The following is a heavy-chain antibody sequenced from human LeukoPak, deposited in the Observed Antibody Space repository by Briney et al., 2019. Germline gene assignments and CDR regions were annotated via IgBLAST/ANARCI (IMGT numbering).Heavy chain of an antibody. CDR2: IYYSGST. CDR1: GGSISSSSYY. D-gene: IGHD5-24*01. Sequence: PSETLSLTCTVSGGSISSSSYYWGWIRQPPGKGLEWIGSIYYSGSTYYNPSLKSRVTISVDTSKNQFSLKLTSVTAADTAVYYCARHGHYGYYTFDYWGQGTLVTVSS. V-gene: IGHV4-39*01. CDR3: ARHGHYGYYTFDY. J-gene: IGHJ4*02.